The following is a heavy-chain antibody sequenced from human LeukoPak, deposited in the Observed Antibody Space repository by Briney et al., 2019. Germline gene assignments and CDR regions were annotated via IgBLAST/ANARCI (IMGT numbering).Heavy chain of an antibody. Sequence: ASVKVSCKASGYTFNSYGISWVRQAPRQGLEWMGWISAYNGNTNYAQKLQGRVTMTTGTSTSTAYVELRSLRSDDTAVYYCARAGGRQLTTVKTYWGQGTLVTVSS. CDR1: GYTFNSYG. V-gene: IGHV1-18*01. CDR3: ARAGGRQLTTVKTY. D-gene: IGHD4-17*01. J-gene: IGHJ4*02. CDR2: ISAYNGNT.